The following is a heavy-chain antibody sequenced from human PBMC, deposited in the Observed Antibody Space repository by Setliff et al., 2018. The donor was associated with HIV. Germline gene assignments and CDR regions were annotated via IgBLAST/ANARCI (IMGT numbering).Heavy chain of an antibody. CDR1: GFTFDDYA. CDR3: AKDTAIAAAGYFDL. Sequence: HPGGSLRLSCAASGFTFDDYAMHWVRQAPGKGLEWVSGISWNSGSIGYADSVKGRFTISRDNAKNSLYLQMNSLRAEDTALYYCAKDTAIAAAGYFDLWGRGTLVTVSS. J-gene: IGHJ2*01. V-gene: IGHV3-9*01. CDR2: ISWNSGSI. D-gene: IGHD6-13*01.